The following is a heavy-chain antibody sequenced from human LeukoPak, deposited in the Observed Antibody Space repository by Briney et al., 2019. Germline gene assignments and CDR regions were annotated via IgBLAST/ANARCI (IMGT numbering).Heavy chain of an antibody. Sequence: PGGSLRLSCAASGFTFDDDTMHWVRQTPGRGLEWVSFITWKSHRTHYADSVKGRFTVSRDNAKNSLYLQMNSLRAEDTAVYYCARDKWQEVVTFGDAFDIWGQGTVVTVSS. CDR2: ITWKSHRT. CDR3: ARDKWQEVVTFGDAFDI. V-gene: IGHV3-43*01. D-gene: IGHD4-23*01. J-gene: IGHJ3*02. CDR1: GFTFDDDT.